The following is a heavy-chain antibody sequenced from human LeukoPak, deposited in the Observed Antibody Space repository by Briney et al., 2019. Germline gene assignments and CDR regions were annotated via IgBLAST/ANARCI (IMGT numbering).Heavy chain of an antibody. V-gene: IGHV3-7*04. CDR2: IKLDGTEK. CDR3: ARDYYGMDV. J-gene: IGHJ6*02. CDR1: GFTFSSYW. Sequence: GGSLRLSCAASGFTFSSYWMHWVRQAPGKGLEWVANIKLDGTEKYYVDSVKGRFTISRDNAKNSLYLQMNSLREEDTAVYYCARDYYGMDVWGQGTTVTVSS.